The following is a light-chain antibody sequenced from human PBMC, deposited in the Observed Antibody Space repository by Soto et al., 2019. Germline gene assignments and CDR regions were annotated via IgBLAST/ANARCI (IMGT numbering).Light chain of an antibody. CDR2: DVS. CDR1: SSDVGGYNY. Sequence: QCALKQPASVSGAPGQSIAISCTGTSSDVGGYNYVSWYQQHPGKAPKLMVYDVSNRPSGVSNRFSGSKSGNTASLTISGLQAEDEADYYCSSYTSSSTYVFGTGTKVTVL. CDR3: SSYTSSSTYV. V-gene: IGLV2-14*01. J-gene: IGLJ1*01.